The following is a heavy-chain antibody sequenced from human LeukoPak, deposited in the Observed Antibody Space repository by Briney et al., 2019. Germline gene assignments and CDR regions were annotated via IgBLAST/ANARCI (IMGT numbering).Heavy chain of an antibody. CDR3: ARHDTGTTRGYYYYYMDV. Sequence: PSETLSLTCTVSGGSISSSSYYWGWIRQPPGKGLEWIGSIDYSGSTYYNPSLKSRVTIPVDTSKDQFSLKLTSVTAADTAVYYCARHDTGTTRGYYYYYMDVWGKGTTVTVFS. J-gene: IGHJ6*03. CDR2: IDYSGST. D-gene: IGHD1-7*01. CDR1: GGSISSSSYY. V-gene: IGHV4-39*01.